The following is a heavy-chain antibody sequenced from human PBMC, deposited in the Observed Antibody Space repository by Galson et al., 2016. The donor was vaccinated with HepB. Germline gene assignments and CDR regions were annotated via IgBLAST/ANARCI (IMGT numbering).Heavy chain of an antibody. CDR3: ARASHYENIGFFDDL. V-gene: IGHV3-30*03. CDR1: GFPFSAYG. Sequence: SCAASGFPFSAYGMSWVRQAPGKGLVWVSVISYDASSLHYADSVKGRFTVSRDISKNTVYLQMTALTAEDTAVYYCARASHYENIGFFDDLWGRGTMVAVSS. D-gene: IGHD3-22*01. J-gene: IGHJ2*01. CDR2: ISYDASSL.